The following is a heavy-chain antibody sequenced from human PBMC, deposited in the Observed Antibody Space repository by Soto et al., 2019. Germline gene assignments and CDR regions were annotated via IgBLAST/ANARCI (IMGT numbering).Heavy chain of an antibody. CDR1: GFTFDDYA. Sequence: PGGSLRLSCAAAGFTFDDYAMHWVRQAPGKGLEWVSGISWNSGSIGYADSVKGRFTISRDNAKNSLYLQMDSLRAEDTALYYCAKAGGLLQFHYYYYYMDVWGKGTTVTVSS. CDR2: ISWNSGSI. CDR3: AKAGGLLQFHYYYYYMDV. J-gene: IGHJ6*03. D-gene: IGHD2-21*01. V-gene: IGHV3-9*01.